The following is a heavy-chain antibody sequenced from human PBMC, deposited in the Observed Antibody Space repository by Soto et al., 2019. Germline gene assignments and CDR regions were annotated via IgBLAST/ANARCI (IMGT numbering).Heavy chain of an antibody. CDR1: GGSVSSGSYY. J-gene: IGHJ4*02. Sequence: LSLTCTVSGGSVSSGSYYWSWIRQPPGKGLEWIGYIYYSGSTNYNPSLKSRVTISVDTSKNQFSLKLSSVTAADTAVYYCARGPYSSGWYEVWGQGTLVTVSS. CDR2: IYYSGST. D-gene: IGHD6-19*01. CDR3: ARGPYSSGWYEV. V-gene: IGHV4-61*01.